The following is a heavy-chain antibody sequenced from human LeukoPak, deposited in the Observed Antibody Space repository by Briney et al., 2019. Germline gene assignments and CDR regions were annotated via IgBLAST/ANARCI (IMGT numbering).Heavy chain of an antibody. CDR1: GGSFSGYY. Sequence: SETLSLTCAVYGGSFSGYYWSWIRQPPGKGREWIGEINHSGSTNYNPSLKSRVTISVDTSKNQFSLKLSSETAADTAVYYCARGHRTDIVVVPAAIRGWFDPWGQGTLVTVSS. CDR3: ARGHRTDIVVVPAAIRGWFDP. D-gene: IGHD2-2*01. V-gene: IGHV4-34*01. J-gene: IGHJ5*02. CDR2: INHSGST.